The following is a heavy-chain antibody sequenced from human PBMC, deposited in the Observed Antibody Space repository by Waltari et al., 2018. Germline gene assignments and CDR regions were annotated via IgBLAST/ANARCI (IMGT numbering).Heavy chain of an antibody. Sequence: EVQLVESGGGLVKPGGSLRLSCAASGFTLRSYSMNWVRQAPGKGLEWVSFIRSSSSYIFYADSVKGRFTISRDNAKNSLYLQMNSLRAEDTAVYYCARDRLRFLGGNTFDIWGQGTMVTVS. D-gene: IGHD3-3*01. CDR1: GFTLRSYS. V-gene: IGHV3-21*05. J-gene: IGHJ3*02. CDR2: IRSSSSYI. CDR3: ARDRLRFLGGNTFDI.